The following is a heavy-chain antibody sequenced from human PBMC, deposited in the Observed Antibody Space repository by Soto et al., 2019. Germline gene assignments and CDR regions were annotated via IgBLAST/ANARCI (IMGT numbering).Heavy chain of an antibody. D-gene: IGHD2-21*01. CDR3: AREGDYIISAFDI. CDR2: IKQDGSEK. Sequence: GGSLRLSCASSGFTFSSYWMSLVRQAPGKGLEWVANIKQDGSEKYYVDSVKGRFTISRDNAKNSLYLQMNSLRAEDTAVYYCAREGDYIISAFDIWGQGTMVTVSS. J-gene: IGHJ3*02. V-gene: IGHV3-7*01. CDR1: GFTFSSYW.